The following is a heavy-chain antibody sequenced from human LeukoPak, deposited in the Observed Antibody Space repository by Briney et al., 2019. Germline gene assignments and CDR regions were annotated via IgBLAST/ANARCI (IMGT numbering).Heavy chain of an antibody. CDR2: IYYSGST. V-gene: IGHV4-39*01. CDR3: ARQSASDYYDSSDSSDY. CDR1: GGSISSSYYY. D-gene: IGHD3-22*01. J-gene: IGHJ4*02. Sequence: PSETLSLTCTVSGGSISSSYYYWGWIRQPPGKGLEWIGSIYYSGSTYYNPSLKSRVTISVDTSKNQFSLKLSSVTAADTAVYYCARQSASDYYDSSDSSDYWGQGTLVTVSS.